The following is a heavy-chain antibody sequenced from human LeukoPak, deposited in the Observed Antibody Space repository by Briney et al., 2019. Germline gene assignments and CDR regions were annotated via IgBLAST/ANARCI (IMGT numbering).Heavy chain of an antibody. D-gene: IGHD3-3*01. CDR3: ARPTIFGVVTAFDI. CDR2: IYHSGNT. V-gene: IGHV4-30-2*01. Sequence: SQTLSLTCAVSGGSISSGGYSWSWIRQPPGKGLEWIGYIYHSGNTYYNPSLKSRVTISVDRSKNQFSLKLNSVTAADTAVYYCARPTIFGVVTAFDIWGQGTMVTVSS. J-gene: IGHJ3*02. CDR1: GGSISSGGYS.